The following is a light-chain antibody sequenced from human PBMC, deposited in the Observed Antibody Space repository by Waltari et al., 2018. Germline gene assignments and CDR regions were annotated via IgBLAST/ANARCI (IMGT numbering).Light chain of an antibody. CDR1: QNILYSTNNKNY. CDR3: QQYYSSFT. J-gene: IGKJ4*01. CDR2: WAS. Sequence: DIVMTQSPDSLAVSLGERATINCKSIQNILYSTNNKNYLAWYQLKRGQPPKLLIYWASTRESGVPDRFSGSESGTDFTLTISTLQAEDVAVYYCQQYYSSFTFGGGTKVEIK. V-gene: IGKV4-1*01.